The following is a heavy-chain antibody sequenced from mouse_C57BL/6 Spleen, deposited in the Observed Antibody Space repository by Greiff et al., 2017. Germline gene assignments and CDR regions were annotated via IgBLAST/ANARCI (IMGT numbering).Heavy chain of an antibody. CDR3: AGDPYGAGAY. CDR2: ITHSGES. Sequence: QVQLKQSGPGLVKPSQSLFLSCSFTGFSITSGYYWFWIRQSPGKPLEWLGYITHSGESFYNPSLQSPISITRVTSKNQFLHQLNSVTTEDTAMYYRAGDPYGAGAYWGQGTLVTDSA. V-gene: IGHV12-3*01. J-gene: IGHJ3*01. D-gene: IGHD1-2*01. CDR1: GFSITSGYY.